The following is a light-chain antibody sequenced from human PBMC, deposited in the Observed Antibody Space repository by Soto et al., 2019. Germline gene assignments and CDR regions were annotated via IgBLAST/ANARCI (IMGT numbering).Light chain of an antibody. CDR3: QQYTNWPPIT. CDR1: QGIRNH. Sequence: IVMTKSPATLSVSPGERVTFSCRASQGIRNHLAWYQHRPGQAPRLLISYASAGATGIPARFSGSGSGTEFTLTINILQSEDSAVYYCQQYTNWPPITFGQRTLPEIK. V-gene: IGKV3-15*01. J-gene: IGKJ5*01. CDR2: YAS.